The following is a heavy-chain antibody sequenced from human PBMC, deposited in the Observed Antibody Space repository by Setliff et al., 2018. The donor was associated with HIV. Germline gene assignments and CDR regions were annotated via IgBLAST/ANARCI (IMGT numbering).Heavy chain of an antibody. Sequence: PSETLSLTCTVSGGSVSSGSYYWSWIRQPPGKGLEWIGYIYYSGSTKHNPSLKSRVTISVDTSKNHFSLKLRSVTAADTAVYYCAKSFNSGPTNWNIDVWGTGTTVTVSS. CDR3: AKSFNSGPTNWNIDV. CDR1: GGSVSSGSYY. D-gene: IGHD1-20*01. J-gene: IGHJ6*03. V-gene: IGHV4-61*03. CDR2: IYYSGST.